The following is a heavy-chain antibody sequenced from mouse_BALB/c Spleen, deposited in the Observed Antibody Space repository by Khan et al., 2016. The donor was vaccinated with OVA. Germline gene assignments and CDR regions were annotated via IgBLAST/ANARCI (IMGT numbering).Heavy chain of an antibody. Sequence: QIQLVQSGPELKKPGETVKISCKASGHTFTKYGMNWVKQAPGKGLKWMGWINTYTGEATYADDFNGRFAFSLETSASTAYLQINNLKHEDTATYFCAIPPYFSYVMDNWGQGTSVTVSS. CDR3: AIPPYFSYVMDN. V-gene: IGHV9-3-1*01. J-gene: IGHJ4*01. CDR2: INTYTGEA. CDR1: GHTFTKYG.